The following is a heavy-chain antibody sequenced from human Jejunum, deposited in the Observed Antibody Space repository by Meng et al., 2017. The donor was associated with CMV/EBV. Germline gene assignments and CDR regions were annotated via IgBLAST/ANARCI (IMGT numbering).Heavy chain of an antibody. Sequence: CAASGFAFSTYAMAWGRQAPGKGLEWVSSISAGSDYIYYANSVKGRFTVSRDNAKNSLYLQMNSLRAEDTAVYYCARDLVAATAPNNWGQGTLVTVSS. CDR2: ISAGSDYI. CDR3: ARDLVAATAPNN. J-gene: IGHJ4*02. D-gene: IGHD1-26*01. V-gene: IGHV3-21*01. CDR1: GFAFSTYA.